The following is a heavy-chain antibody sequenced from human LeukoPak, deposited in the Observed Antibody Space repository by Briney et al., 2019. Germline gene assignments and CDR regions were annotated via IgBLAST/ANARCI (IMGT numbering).Heavy chain of an antibody. CDR2: IYSGGLT. D-gene: IGHD1-26*01. CDR1: GFSVSGNY. Sequence: GGSLRLSCAASGFSVSGNYMSWVRQAPGKGLEWVSMIYSGGLTYYADSVRGRFTISRDNAKNSLYLQMNSLRAEDTAVYYCARDFVGAFDYWGQGTLVAVSS. CDR3: ARDFVGAFDY. J-gene: IGHJ4*02. V-gene: IGHV3-66*01.